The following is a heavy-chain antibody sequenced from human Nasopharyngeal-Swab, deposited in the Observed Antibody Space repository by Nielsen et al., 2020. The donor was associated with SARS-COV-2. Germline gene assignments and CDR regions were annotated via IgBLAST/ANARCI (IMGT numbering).Heavy chain of an antibody. Sequence: VHQAPGKGLEWVSSISSSSYIYYADSVKGRFTISRDNAKNSLYLQMNSLRAEDTAVYYCASNPAMVRAVKDYWGQGTLVTVSS. CDR3: ASNPAMVRAVKDY. J-gene: IGHJ4*02. CDR2: ISSSSYI. V-gene: IGHV3-69-1*01. D-gene: IGHD3-10*01.